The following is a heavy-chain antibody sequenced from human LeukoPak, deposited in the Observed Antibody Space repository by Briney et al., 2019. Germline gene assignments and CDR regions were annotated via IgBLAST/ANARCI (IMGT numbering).Heavy chain of an antibody. Sequence: ASVKVSCKASGYTFTSYDINWVRQATGQGLEWMGWMNPNSGNTGYAQKFQGRVTITRNTSISTAYMELSSLRSEDTAVYYCARDRGTTGTPDDAFDIWGQGTMVTVSS. J-gene: IGHJ3*02. V-gene: IGHV1-8*03. CDR2: MNPNSGNT. CDR1: GYTFTSYD. CDR3: ARDRGTTGTPDDAFDI. D-gene: IGHD1-1*01.